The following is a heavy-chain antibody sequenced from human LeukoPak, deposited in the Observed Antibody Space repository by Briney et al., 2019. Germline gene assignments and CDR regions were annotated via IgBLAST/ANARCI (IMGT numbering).Heavy chain of an antibody. CDR3: TREGYSYGGGFDY. J-gene: IGHJ4*02. D-gene: IGHD5-18*01. CDR1: GFTFSDHY. Sequence: PGGSLRLSCAVSGFTFSDHYMDWVRQAPGKGLEWVGFIRSKAYGGTAEYAASVKGRFTISRDDSKSIAYLQMNSLKTEDTAVYYCTREGYSYGGGFDYWGQGTLVTVSS. CDR2: IRSKAYGGTA. V-gene: IGHV3-49*04.